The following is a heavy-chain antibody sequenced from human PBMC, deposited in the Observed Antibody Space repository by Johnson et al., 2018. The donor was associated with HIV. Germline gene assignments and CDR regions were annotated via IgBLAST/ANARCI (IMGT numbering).Heavy chain of an antibody. Sequence: QVQLVESGGGLVKPGGSLRLSCGASGFTFSDSYMNWIRQAPGKGLEWVSYISSSDSAIWYADSVKGRFTVSRDNAKNSLYLQMNSLRAEDTALYYCAKGHWELLGGGDAFDIWGQGTMVTVSS. D-gene: IGHD1-26*01. CDR3: AKGHWELLGGGDAFDI. J-gene: IGHJ3*02. CDR2: ISSSDSAI. V-gene: IGHV3-11*01. CDR1: GFTFSDSY.